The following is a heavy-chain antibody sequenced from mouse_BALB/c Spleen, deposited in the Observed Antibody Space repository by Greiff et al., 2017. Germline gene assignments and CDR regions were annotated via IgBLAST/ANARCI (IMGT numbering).Heavy chain of an antibody. CDR1: GYTFTDYV. CDR2: IYPGSGST. Sequence: VQLQQSGPELVKPGASVKMSCKASGYTFTDYVISWVKQRTGQGLEWIGEIYPGSGSTYYNEKFKGKATLTADKSSNTAYMQLSSLTSEDSAVYFSARSRQLGLPFAYWGQGTLVTVSA. J-gene: IGHJ3*01. D-gene: IGHD3-2*01. CDR3: ARSRQLGLPFAY. V-gene: IGHV1-77*01.